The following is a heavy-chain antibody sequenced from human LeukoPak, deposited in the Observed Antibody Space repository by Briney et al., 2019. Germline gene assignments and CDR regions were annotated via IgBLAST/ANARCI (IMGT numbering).Heavy chain of an antibody. CDR1: GFTFTTYW. CDR2: INRDGSST. D-gene: IGHD4-11*01. V-gene: IGHV3-74*01. J-gene: IGHJ5*02. Sequence: PGGSLRLSCAASGFTFTTYWMHWVRQAPGKGLVWVSQINRDGSSTTYADSVKGRFTISRDNAKNMLYLQMNSLRDEDTAVYYCARGYNNYDNNWFDPWGQGTLVTVSS. CDR3: ARGYNNYDNNWFDP.